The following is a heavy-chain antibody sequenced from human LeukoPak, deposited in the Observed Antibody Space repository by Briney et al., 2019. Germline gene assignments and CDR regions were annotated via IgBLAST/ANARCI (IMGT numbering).Heavy chain of an antibody. CDR1: GFTFSSYA. CDR2: ISCSGGAT. V-gene: IGHV3-23*01. J-gene: IGHJ3*02. CDR3: AKDLVLGATDDVFDI. D-gene: IGHD2-8*02. Sequence: GRSLRLSCAASGFTFSSYAMSWVRQPPGKGLEWVSAISCSGGATNYADSVKGRFTISSDNSKNTLYLQMNSLRADDTDIYYCAKDLVLGATDDVFDIWGQGTMVTVSS.